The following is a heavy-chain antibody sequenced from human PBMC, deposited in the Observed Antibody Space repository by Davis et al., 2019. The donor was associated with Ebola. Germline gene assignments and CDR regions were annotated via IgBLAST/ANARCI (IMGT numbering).Heavy chain of an antibody. V-gene: IGHV3-21*04. D-gene: IGHD5-12*01. CDR1: GFTFSSYS. Sequence: PGGSLRLSCAASGFTFSSYSMNWVRQAPGKGLEWVSSISSSSSYIYYADSVKGRFTISRDNSKNTLYLQMNSLRAEDTAVYYCAKDSGIVATYCSYWGQGTLVTVSS. J-gene: IGHJ4*02. CDR2: ISSSSSYI. CDR3: AKDSGIVATYCSY.